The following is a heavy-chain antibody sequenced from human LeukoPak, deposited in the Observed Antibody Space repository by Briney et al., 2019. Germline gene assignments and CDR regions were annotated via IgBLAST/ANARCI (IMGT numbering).Heavy chain of an antibody. D-gene: IGHD2-15*01. CDR2: INPNSGGT. V-gene: IGHV1-2*02. Sequence: SVKVSCKASGYTFTGYYMHWVRQAPGQGLEWMGWINPNSGGTNYAQKFQGRVTMTRDTSISTAYMELSRLRSDGTAVYYCARDRSGRKIMVVAATVFGYWGQGTLVTVSS. J-gene: IGHJ4*02. CDR1: GYTFTGYY. CDR3: ARDRSGRKIMVVAATVFGY.